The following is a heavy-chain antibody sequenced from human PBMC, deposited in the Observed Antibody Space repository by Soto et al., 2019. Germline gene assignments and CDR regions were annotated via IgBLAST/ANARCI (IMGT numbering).Heavy chain of an antibody. V-gene: IGHV4-38-2*01. D-gene: IGHD3-22*01. Sequence: LSLTCAVPGYSISSGYYWGWIRQPPGKGLEGIGSIYHSGSTYYNPSLKSRVTISVDTSKNQFSLKLSSVTAADTAVYYCARAREVGYYDSSGYYHFDYWGQGTLVTVSS. CDR3: ARAREVGYYDSSGYYHFDY. J-gene: IGHJ4*02. CDR1: GYSISSGYY. CDR2: IYHSGST.